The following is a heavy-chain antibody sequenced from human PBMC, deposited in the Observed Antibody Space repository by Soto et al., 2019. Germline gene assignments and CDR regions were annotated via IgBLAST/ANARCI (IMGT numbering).Heavy chain of an antibody. CDR1: GFTFSSYS. J-gene: IGHJ4*02. CDR2: ISSGSGTI. V-gene: IGHV3-48*01. CDR3: AGGTWSGGVWRTDY. D-gene: IGHD3-3*01. Sequence: PGGSLRLCCAASGFTFSSYSMKWVRQAPGKGLEWVSYISSGSGTIHYADSVKGRFTISRDNAKNSLYLQMDSLRAEDTAVYYCAGGTWSGGVWRTDYWGQGTLVTVSS.